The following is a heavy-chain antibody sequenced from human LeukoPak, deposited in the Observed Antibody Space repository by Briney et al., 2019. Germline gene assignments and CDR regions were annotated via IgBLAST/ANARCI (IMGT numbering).Heavy chain of an antibody. CDR1: GYSFSGHG. CDR3: ARPGADCGSAGCYTYPYYGLDV. CDR2: ISAYNGNT. J-gene: IGHJ6*02. Sequence: ASVKVSCKASGYSFSGHGITWVRQASGQGLEWMGWISAYNGNTKYAQNLQGRVTMTTDISTSTAYMELRSLRSDDTAVYYCARPGADCGSAGCYTYPYYGLDVWGQGTTVTVSS. D-gene: IGHD2-2*02. V-gene: IGHV1-18*01.